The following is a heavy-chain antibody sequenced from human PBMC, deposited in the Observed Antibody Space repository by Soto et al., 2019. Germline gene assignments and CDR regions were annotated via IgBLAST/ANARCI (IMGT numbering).Heavy chain of an antibody. D-gene: IGHD6-19*01. V-gene: IGHV3-15*05. Sequence: EVQLVESGGGLVKPGGSLRLSCAASGFTFSNAWMSWVRQAPRKGLEWVGGIKSKTDGGTTDYAAPVTGRFTISRNDSKNTQYLQMNSLKTEDTAVYYCTTGPYNIAVAGHYYYYYGMDVWGQGTTVTVSS. CDR3: TTGPYNIAVAGHYYYYYGMDV. J-gene: IGHJ6*02. CDR2: IKSKTDGGTT. CDR1: GFTFSNAW.